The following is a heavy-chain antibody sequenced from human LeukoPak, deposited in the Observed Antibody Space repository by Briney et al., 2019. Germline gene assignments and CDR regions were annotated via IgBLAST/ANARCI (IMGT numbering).Heavy chain of an antibody. CDR3: ARHFGPRLTAAVHF. CDR1: GGSISSGSYY. CDR2: IYTSGST. Sequence: SETLSLTCTVSGGSISSGSYYWSWIRQPAGKGLEWIGRIYTSGSTNYNPSLKSRVTISVDTSKNQFSLKLSSVTAADTAVYYCARHFGPRLTAAVHFWGQGTLVTVSS. V-gene: IGHV4-61*02. D-gene: IGHD6-13*01. J-gene: IGHJ4*02.